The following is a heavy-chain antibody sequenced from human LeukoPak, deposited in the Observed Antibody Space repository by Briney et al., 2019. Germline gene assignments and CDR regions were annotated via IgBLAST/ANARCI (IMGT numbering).Heavy chain of an antibody. CDR3: AKAENKYSLYGMDV. J-gene: IGHJ6*02. D-gene: IGHD5-18*01. Sequence: GGSLRLSCAASGFTSSSYAMSWVRQAPGKGLEWVSAISGSGGSTYYADSVKGRFTISRDNSKNTLYLQMNSLRAEDTAVYYCAKAENKYSLYGMDVWGQGTTVTVSS. CDR2: ISGSGGST. V-gene: IGHV3-23*01. CDR1: GFTSSSYA.